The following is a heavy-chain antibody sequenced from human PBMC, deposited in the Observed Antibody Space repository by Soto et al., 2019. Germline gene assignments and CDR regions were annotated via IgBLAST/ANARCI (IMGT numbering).Heavy chain of an antibody. V-gene: IGHV5-10-1*01. J-gene: IGHJ6*02. Sequence: GESLKISCKGSGCSFTSYWISWVRQMPGKGLEWMGRIDPSDSYTNYSPSFQGHVTISADKAISTAYLQWSSLKASDTAMYYCARLPRYCSSTSCSGYYYYGMDVWGQGTTVTAP. D-gene: IGHD2-2*01. CDR2: IDPSDSYT. CDR3: ARLPRYCSSTSCSGYYYYGMDV. CDR1: GCSFTSYW.